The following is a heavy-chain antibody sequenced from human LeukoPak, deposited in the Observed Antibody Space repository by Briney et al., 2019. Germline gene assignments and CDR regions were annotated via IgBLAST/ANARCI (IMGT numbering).Heavy chain of an antibody. CDR2: IYPGDSDT. CDR3: ARDGGRWFDP. D-gene: IGHD2-15*01. J-gene: IGHJ5*02. V-gene: IGHV5-51*01. CDR1: GYSFTTDW. Sequence: GESLKISCQAFGYSFTTDWIGWVRQMPGKGLEWMGIIYPGDSDTRYSPSFQGQVIISVDRSVSTAYLQWSSLKASDTAMYYCARDGGRWFDPWGQGTLVTVSS.